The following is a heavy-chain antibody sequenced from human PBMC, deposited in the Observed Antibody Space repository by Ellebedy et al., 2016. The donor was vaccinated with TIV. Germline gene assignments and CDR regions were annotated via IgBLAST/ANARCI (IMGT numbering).Heavy chain of an antibody. D-gene: IGHD3-10*01. CDR2: IYYSGST. J-gene: IGHJ6*02. CDR1: GGSISSSSYY. V-gene: IGHV4-61*05. Sequence: SETLSLTCTVSGGSISSSSYYWGWIRQPPGKGLEWIGYIYYSGSTNYNPSLKSRVSISVDTSKNQFSLKLSSVTAADTAVYYCAKIGAYKGLYYYAMDVWGQGTTVTVSS. CDR3: AKIGAYKGLYYYAMDV.